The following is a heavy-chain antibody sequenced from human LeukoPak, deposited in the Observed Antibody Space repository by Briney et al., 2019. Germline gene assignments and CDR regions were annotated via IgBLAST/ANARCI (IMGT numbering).Heavy chain of an antibody. CDR3: AKDLYGGSVYWYFGL. D-gene: IGHD4-23*01. CDR1: GFTVSSNY. CDR2: ISGSGGST. V-gene: IGHV3-23*01. Sequence: GGSLRLSCAASGFTVSSNYMSWVRQAPGKGLEWVSGISGSGGSTYYADSVKGRFTISRDNSKNTMYLQTNSLRAEDTAVYYCAKDLYGGSVYWYFGLWGRGTLVTVSS. J-gene: IGHJ2*01.